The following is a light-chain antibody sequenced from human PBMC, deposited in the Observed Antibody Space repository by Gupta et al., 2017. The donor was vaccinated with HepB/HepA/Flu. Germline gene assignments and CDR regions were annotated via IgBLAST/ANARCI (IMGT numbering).Light chain of an antibody. CDR2: YVS. Sequence: QSALTPPASVSGSPGQSMTISCTGTSRDVVGYNFVSWYQQHPGKAPKLMIYYVSNRPSGVSHRFSGSKSGNTASLTISGLQAEDEADDYCSSYTSSSTLWVFGTGTKVTVI. CDR1: SRDVVGYNF. J-gene: IGLJ1*01. CDR3: SSYTSSSTLWV. V-gene: IGLV2-14*03.